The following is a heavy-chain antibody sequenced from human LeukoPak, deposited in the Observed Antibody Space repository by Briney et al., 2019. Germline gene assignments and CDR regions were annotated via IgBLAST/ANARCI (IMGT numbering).Heavy chain of an antibody. V-gene: IGHV4-39*01. Sequence: SETLSLTCTVSGGSISSSSYYWGWIRQPPGKGLEWIWSIYYSGSTYYNPSLKSRVTISVDTSKNQFSLKLSSVTAADTAVYYCARLRVPVVPAAIRGYYYMDVWGKGTTVTVSS. D-gene: IGHD2-2*02. CDR3: ARLRVPVVPAAIRGYYYMDV. CDR2: IYYSGST. CDR1: GGSISSSSYY. J-gene: IGHJ6*03.